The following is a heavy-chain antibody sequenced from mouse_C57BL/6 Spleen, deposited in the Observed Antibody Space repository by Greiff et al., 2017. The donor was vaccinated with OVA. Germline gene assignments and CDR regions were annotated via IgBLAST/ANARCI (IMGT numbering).Heavy chain of an antibody. CDR1: GYTFTDYY. CDR3: AIYYYGSSQFAY. J-gene: IGHJ3*01. Sequence: EVQLQQSGPELVKPGASVKISCKASGYTFTDYYMNWVKQSHGKSLEWIGDINPNNGGTSYNQKFKGKATLTVDKSSSTAYMELRSLTSEDSAVYYCAIYYYGSSQFAYWGQGTLVTVSA. D-gene: IGHD1-1*01. V-gene: IGHV1-26*01. CDR2: INPNNGGT.